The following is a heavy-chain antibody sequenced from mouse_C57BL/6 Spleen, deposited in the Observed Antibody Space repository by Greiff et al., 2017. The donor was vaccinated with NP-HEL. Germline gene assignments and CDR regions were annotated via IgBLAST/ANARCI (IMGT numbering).Heavy chain of an antibody. J-gene: IGHJ2*01. CDR2: IYPRSGNT. CDR3: ARFDYDTACFDY. CDR1: GYTFTSYG. V-gene: IGHV1-81*01. D-gene: IGHD2-4*01. Sequence: QVQLKQSGAELARPGASVKLSCKASGYTFTSYGISWVKQRTGQGLEWIGEIYPRSGNTYYNEKFKGKATLTADKSSSTAYMELRSLTSEDSAVYFWARFDYDTACFDYWGQGTTLTVSS.